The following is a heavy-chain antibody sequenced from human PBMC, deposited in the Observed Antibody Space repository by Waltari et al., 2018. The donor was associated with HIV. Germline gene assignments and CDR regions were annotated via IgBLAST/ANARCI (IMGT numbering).Heavy chain of an antibody. J-gene: IGHJ2*01. CDR2: IYSGGST. D-gene: IGHD1-26*01. V-gene: IGHV3-53*01. CDR1: GFTVRNNS. CDR3: ARDYGVGVTLGYLDL. Sequence: EVQLVESGGGLIQPGGYLRLSCAASGFTVRNNSITLVSQPPGKGLEGVSFIYSGGSTSSADSVRGRFTISRDNSKNTLYLQMNSLRAEDTAVYYCARDYGVGVTLGYLDLWGRGTLVTVSS.